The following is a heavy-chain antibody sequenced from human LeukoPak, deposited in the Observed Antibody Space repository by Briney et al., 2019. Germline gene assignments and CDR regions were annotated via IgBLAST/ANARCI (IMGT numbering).Heavy chain of an antibody. D-gene: IGHD6-13*01. CDR3: ASSSWYGKLDY. CDR2: IYYSGST. V-gene: IGHV4-59*08. Sequence: PSETLSLTCTVSGGSISSYYWSWIRQPPGKGLEWIGYIYYSGSTNYNPSLKSRVTISVDTSRNQFSLKLSSVTAADTAVYYCASSSWYGKLDYWGQGTLVTVSS. CDR1: GGSISSYY. J-gene: IGHJ4*02.